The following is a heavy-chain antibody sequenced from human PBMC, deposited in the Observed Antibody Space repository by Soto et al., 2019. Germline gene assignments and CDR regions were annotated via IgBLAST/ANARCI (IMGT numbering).Heavy chain of an antibody. CDR1: GGSISSSSYY. D-gene: IGHD3-22*01. CDR2: IYYSGST. Sequence: PSETLSLTCTVSGGSISSSSYYWGWIRQPPGKGLEWIGSIYYSGSTHYNPSLKSRVTISVDTSKDQFSLKLSSVTAADTAVYYCARRVVTYYYDSSGYYDFDYWGRGTLVTVSS. CDR3: ARRVVTYYYDSSGYYDFDY. J-gene: IGHJ4*02. V-gene: IGHV4-39*01.